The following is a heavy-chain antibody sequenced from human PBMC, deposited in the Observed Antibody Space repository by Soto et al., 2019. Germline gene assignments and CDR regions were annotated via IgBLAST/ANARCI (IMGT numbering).Heavy chain of an antibody. CDR3: AKDVGDTYYDFWSGYYWIVYYFDY. CDR1: GFTFSSYA. CDR2: ISGSGGST. V-gene: IGHV3-23*01. Sequence: GGSLRLSCAASGFTFSSYAMSWVRQAPGKGLEWVSAISGSGGSTYYADSVKGRFTISRDNSKNTLYLQMNSLRAEDTAVYYCAKDVGDTYYDFWSGYYWIVYYFDYWGQGTLVTVFS. D-gene: IGHD3-3*01. J-gene: IGHJ4*02.